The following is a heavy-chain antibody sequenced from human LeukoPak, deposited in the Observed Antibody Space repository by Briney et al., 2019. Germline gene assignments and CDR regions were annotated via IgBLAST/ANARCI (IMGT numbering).Heavy chain of an antibody. CDR3: ARAGRETDAFDI. Sequence: SETLSLTCTVSGGSISSGGYYWSWIRQHPGKGLEWIGYIYYSGSTYYNPSLKSRVTISVDTSKNQFSLKLSSVTAADTAVYYCARAGRETDAFDIWGQGTMVTVSS. J-gene: IGHJ3*02. CDR1: GGSISSGGYY. CDR2: IYYSGST. V-gene: IGHV4-31*03. D-gene: IGHD1-26*01.